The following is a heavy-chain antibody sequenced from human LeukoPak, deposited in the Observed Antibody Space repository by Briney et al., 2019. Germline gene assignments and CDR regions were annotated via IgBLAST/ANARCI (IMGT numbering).Heavy chain of an antibody. J-gene: IGHJ4*02. CDR1: GGSISNYY. CDR2: INHSGST. Sequence: PSETLSLTCTVSGGSISNYYWSWIRQPLGKGLEWIGEINHSGSTNYNPSLKSRVTISVDTSKNQFSLKLSSVTAADTAVYYCARVLSTPGDYRGYFDYWGQGTLVTVSS. CDR3: ARVLSTPGDYRGYFDY. V-gene: IGHV4-34*01. D-gene: IGHD4-11*01.